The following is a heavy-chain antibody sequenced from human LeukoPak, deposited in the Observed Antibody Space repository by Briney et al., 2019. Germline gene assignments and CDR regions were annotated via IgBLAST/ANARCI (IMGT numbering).Heavy chain of an antibody. V-gene: IGHV4-30-2*01. J-gene: IGHJ5*02. Sequence: TLSLTCTVSGGSISSGGYYWSWIRQPPGKGLEWIGYIYHSGSTYYNPSLKSRVTISVDRSKNQFSLKLSSVTAADTAVYYCARDFRFGVNWFDPWGQGTLVTVSS. CDR2: IYHSGST. D-gene: IGHD3-3*01. CDR3: ARDFRFGVNWFDP. CDR1: GGSISSGGYY.